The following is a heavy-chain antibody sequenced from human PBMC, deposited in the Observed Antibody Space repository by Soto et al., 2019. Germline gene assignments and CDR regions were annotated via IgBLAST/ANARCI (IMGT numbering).Heavy chain of an antibody. CDR3: AIDSYCFTTNCYAPDAFDI. V-gene: IGHV1-18*01. J-gene: IGHJ3*02. CDR1: GYTFTSYG. Sequence: GASVKVSCKASGYTFTSYGISWVRQAPGQGLEWMGWISAYNGNTNYAQKLQGRVTMTTDTSTSTAYMELRSLRSDDTAVYYCAIDSYCFTTNCYAPDAFDIWGQATMVTVSS. D-gene: IGHD2-2*01. CDR2: ISAYNGNT.